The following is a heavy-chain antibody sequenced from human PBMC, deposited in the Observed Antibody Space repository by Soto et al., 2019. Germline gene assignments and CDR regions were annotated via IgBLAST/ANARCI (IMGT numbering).Heavy chain of an antibody. Sequence: SETLSLTCAVYGGSFSGYYWSWIRQPPGKGLEWIGEINHSGSTNYNPSLKSRVTISVDTSKNQFSLKLSSVTAADTAVYYCAKDRGYSSVWYSPYYGMDVWGQGTTVTVSS. CDR2: INHSGST. CDR3: AKDRGYSSVWYSPYYGMDV. V-gene: IGHV4-34*01. CDR1: GGSFSGYY. D-gene: IGHD6-13*01. J-gene: IGHJ6*02.